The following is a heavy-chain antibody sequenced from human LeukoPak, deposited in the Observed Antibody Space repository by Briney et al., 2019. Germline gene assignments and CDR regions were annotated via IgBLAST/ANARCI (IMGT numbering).Heavy chain of an antibody. CDR3: AKVRLYCSGGSSCYYHPFDY. D-gene: IGHD2-15*01. J-gene: IGHJ4*02. CDR2: ISAYNGNT. CDR1: GYTFASYG. Sequence: ASVKVSCKASGYTFASYGISWVRQAPGQGLEWMGWISAYNGNTNYAQKLQGRVTMTTDTSTSTAYMELRSLRSDDTAVYYCAKVRLYCSGGSSCYYHPFDYWGQGTLVTVSS. V-gene: IGHV1-18*01.